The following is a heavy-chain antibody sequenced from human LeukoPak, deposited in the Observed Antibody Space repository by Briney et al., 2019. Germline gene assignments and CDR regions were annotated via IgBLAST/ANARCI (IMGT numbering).Heavy chain of an antibody. V-gene: IGHV4-39*07. D-gene: IGHD6-13*01. CDR3: ARARRAAAGTIGWFDP. CDR2: IYYSGST. Sequence: PSETLSLTCTVSGGSISSSSYYWGWIRQPPGKGLEWIGSIYYSGSTYYNPSLKSRVTISVDTSKNQFSLKLSSVTAADTAVYYCARARRAAAGTIGWFDPWGQGTLVTVSS. J-gene: IGHJ5*02. CDR1: GGSISSSSYY.